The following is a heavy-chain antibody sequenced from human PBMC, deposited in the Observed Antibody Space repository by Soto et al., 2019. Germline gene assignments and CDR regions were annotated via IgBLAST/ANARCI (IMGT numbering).Heavy chain of an antibody. CDR3: AKDRSSTSCYAFDY. CDR1: EFTFSSYA. D-gene: IGHD2-2*01. V-gene: IGHV3-23*01. Sequence: VGPLRLLCAASEFTFSSYAMSWVSKAPGKGLEWVSAISGSGGSTYYADSVKGRFTISRDNSKNTLYLQMNSLRVEDTAVYYCAKDRSSTSCYAFDYWGQGSLVTVSS. J-gene: IGHJ4*02. CDR2: ISGSGGST.